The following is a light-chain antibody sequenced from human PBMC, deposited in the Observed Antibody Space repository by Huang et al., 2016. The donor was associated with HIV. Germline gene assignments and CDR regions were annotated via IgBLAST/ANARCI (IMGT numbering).Light chain of an antibody. CDR1: QSVLYKSDKRNY. CDR2: LAS. Sequence: IVMTQSPESLSVSLGERATINCKSSQSVLYKSDKRNYVAWYQEKPGQSPKVLIYLASTRQSGVPDRVRGSGSGTNFTLTIDSFQAEDVALYYCQQYFSTPTFGLGTKLEI. J-gene: IGKJ2*01. V-gene: IGKV4-1*01. CDR3: QQYFSTPT.